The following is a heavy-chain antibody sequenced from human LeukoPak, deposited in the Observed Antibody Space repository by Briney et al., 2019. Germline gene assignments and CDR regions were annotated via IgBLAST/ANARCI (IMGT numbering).Heavy chain of an antibody. V-gene: IGHV1-2*02. CDR2: VNPNSGGT. Sequence: ASVKVSCKASGYTFTGYYMHWVRQAPGQGLEWMGWVNPNSGGTNYAQKFQGRVTMTRDTSISTAYMELSRLRSDDTAVYYCARGFGGNSYFDYWGQGTLVTVSS. CDR1: GYTFTGYY. D-gene: IGHD4-23*01. J-gene: IGHJ4*02. CDR3: ARGFGGNSYFDY.